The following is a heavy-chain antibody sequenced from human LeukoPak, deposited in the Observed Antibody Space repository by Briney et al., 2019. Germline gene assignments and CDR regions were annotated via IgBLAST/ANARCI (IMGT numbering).Heavy chain of an antibody. V-gene: IGHV4-4*07. CDR1: GGSISSYY. CDR3: ARVKGYYFNGFDT. CDR2: VYTSGSS. J-gene: IGHJ5*02. Sequence: PSETLSLTCTVSGGSISSYYWSWIRQPAAKGLEEIGRVYTSGSSNYNPSLNMRVTMSVDRSKNQFSLKLSSVTAADTAVYYCARVKGYYFNGFDTWGQGTLVTVSS. D-gene: IGHD3-3*01.